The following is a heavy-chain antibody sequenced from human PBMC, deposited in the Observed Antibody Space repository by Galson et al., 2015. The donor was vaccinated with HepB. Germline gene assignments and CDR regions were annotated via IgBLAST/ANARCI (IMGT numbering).Heavy chain of an antibody. J-gene: IGHJ5*02. D-gene: IGHD3-16*01. CDR1: GFSFSEYW. CDR2: INQDGSEK. Sequence: SLRLSCAASGFSFSEYWMSWVRQAPGKGLEWVANINQDGSEKYYVDSVKGRFTISRDNAKNSLYLQMNSLRAEDTAMYFCATRGRTGWFDPWGQGALVTVSS. V-gene: IGHV3-7*03. CDR3: ATRGRTGWFDP.